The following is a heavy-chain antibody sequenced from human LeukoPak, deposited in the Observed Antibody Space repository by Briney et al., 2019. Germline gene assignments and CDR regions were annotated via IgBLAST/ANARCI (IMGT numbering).Heavy chain of an antibody. D-gene: IGHD4-11*01. CDR1: GFAFSSYA. Sequence: TGGSLRLSCAASGFAFSSYAMSWVRQAPGKGLEWVSAISGSGGSTYYADSVKCRFTISRDNSKNTLYLQMNSLRAEDTAVYYCAKARPTVTTGLIDYWGQGTLVTVSS. V-gene: IGHV3-23*01. J-gene: IGHJ4*02. CDR2: ISGSGGST. CDR3: AKARPTVTTGLIDY.